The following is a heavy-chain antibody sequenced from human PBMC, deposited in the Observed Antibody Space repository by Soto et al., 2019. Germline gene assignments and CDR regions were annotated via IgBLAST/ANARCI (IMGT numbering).Heavy chain of an antibody. CDR2: INAGNGNT. J-gene: IGHJ5*02. V-gene: IGHV1-3*01. D-gene: IGHD4-17*01. Sequence: ASVKVSCKASGYTFTSYAMHWVRQAPGQRLEWMGWINAGNGNTKYSQKFQGRVTITRDTSASTAYMELSSLRSEDTAVYYCARVTKDYREYNWFDPWGQGTLVTVS. CDR1: GYTFTSYA. CDR3: ARVTKDYREYNWFDP.